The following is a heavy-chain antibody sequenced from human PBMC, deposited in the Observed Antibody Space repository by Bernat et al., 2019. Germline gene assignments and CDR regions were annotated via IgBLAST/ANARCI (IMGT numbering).Heavy chain of an antibody. CDR3: ARVARIYNYYMDV. CDR2: IKQDGSGK. V-gene: IGHV3-7*03. CDR1: GFTFSGYW. Sequence: EVQLVESGGGLVQPGGSLRLSCAASGFTFSGYWMHWVRQAPVKGLRWVANIKQDGSGKYYVESMRGRFTISRDNAKNSLYLQMNTLRAEDTAVYYGARVARIYNYYMDVWGKGTTVTVSS. J-gene: IGHJ6*03. D-gene: IGHD2/OR15-2a*01.